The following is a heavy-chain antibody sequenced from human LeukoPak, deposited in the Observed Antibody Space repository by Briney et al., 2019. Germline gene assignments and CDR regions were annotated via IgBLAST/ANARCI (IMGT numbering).Heavy chain of an antibody. V-gene: IGHV3-23*01. CDR2: LSGSGGTT. CDR3: AKGGGTYDSSGPLGH. CDR1: GFSFSDYA. J-gene: IGHJ4*02. D-gene: IGHD3-22*01. Sequence: GGSLRLSCAASGFSFSDYAMHWVRQAPGKGLEWVSTLSGSGGTTYYADSVKGRFTISRDNSKNTLYLQMSSLTADDTAVYHCAKGGGTYDSSGPLGHWGQGTLVTVSS.